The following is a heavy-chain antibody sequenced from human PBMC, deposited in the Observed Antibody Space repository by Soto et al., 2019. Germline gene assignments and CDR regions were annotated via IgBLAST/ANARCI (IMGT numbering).Heavy chain of an antibody. CDR1: GFTFSSYG. CDR2: ISYDGSNK. CDR3: AKDLDGSSWPYYYYYGMDV. V-gene: IGHV3-30*18. D-gene: IGHD6-13*01. J-gene: IGHJ6*02. Sequence: QVQLVEPGGGVVQPGRSLRLSCAASGFTFSSYGMHWVRQAPGKGLEWVAVISYDGSNKYYADSVKGRFTISRDNSKNTLYLQMNSLRAEDTAVYYCAKDLDGSSWPYYYYYGMDVWGQGTTVTVSS.